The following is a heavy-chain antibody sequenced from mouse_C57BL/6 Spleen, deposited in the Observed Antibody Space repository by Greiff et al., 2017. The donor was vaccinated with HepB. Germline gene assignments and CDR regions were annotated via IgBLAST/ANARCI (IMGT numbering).Heavy chain of an antibody. V-gene: IGHV5-6*02. D-gene: IGHD4-1*01. Sequence: KLVESGGDLVKPGGSPKLSCAASGFTFSSYGMSWVRQTPDKRLEWVATISSGGSYTYYPDSVKGRFTISRDNAKNTLYLQMSSLKSEDTAMYYCARHSPTGTGAMDYWGQGTSVTVCS. CDR3: ARHSPTGTGAMDY. CDR2: ISSGGSYT. J-gene: IGHJ4*01. CDR1: GFTFSSYG.